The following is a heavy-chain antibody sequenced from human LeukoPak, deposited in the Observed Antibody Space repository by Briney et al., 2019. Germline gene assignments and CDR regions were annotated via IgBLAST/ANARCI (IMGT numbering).Heavy chain of an antibody. CDR3: ARGRFLEWLSSYYYYYGMDV. CDR1: GYTFTSYD. Sequence: ASVKVSCKASGYTFTSYDINWVRQATGQGLEWMGWMNPNSGNTGYVQKFQGRVTMTRNTSISTAYMELSSLRSEDTAVYYCARGRFLEWLSSYYYYYGMDVWGQGTTVTVSS. CDR2: MNPNSGNT. D-gene: IGHD3-3*01. J-gene: IGHJ6*02. V-gene: IGHV1-8*01.